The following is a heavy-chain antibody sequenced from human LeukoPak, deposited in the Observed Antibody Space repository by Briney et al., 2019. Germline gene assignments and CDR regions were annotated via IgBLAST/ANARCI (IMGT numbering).Heavy chain of an antibody. D-gene: IGHD1-26*01. CDR2: ISSSSAHI. CDR3: ARDIGGSYTAIDY. J-gene: IGHJ4*02. Sequence: SGGSLRLSCAASGFTFSSYSMNWVRQAPGKGLEWVSFISSSSAHINYADSVKGRFTISRDKPRNSLYLQMNSLRAEDTAVYYCARDIGGSYTAIDYWGQGTLVTVSS. V-gene: IGHV3-21*01. CDR1: GFTFSSYS.